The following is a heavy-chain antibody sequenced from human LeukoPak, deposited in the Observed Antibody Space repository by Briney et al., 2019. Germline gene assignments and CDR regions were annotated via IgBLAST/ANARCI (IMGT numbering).Heavy chain of an antibody. CDR3: AKVSVCYGCYLDY. CDR1: GYTFSSHG. D-gene: IGHD3-16*01. CDR2: INGAGDNT. Sequence: QTGGSLRLSCAASGYTFSSHGLTWVRQAPGKGLEWVSTINGAGDNTYYAETVKGRFTISRDNSKNTLYLQMHSLRAEDTAIYYCAKVSVCYGCYLDYWGQGTLVTVSS. J-gene: IGHJ4*02. V-gene: IGHV3-23*01.